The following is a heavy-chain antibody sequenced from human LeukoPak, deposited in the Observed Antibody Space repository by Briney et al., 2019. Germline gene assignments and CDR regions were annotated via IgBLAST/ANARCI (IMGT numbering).Heavy chain of an antibody. V-gene: IGHV3-7*03. J-gene: IGHJ4*02. D-gene: IGHD1-26*01. CDR3: ATYSGVHHKTFDD. CDR2: IKQDENEQ. Sequence: GGSLRLSCAASGITVSRCWMSWVRQTPGGGLEWVANIKQDENEQDYVDSVRGRFTISRDNVKNSLYLQMNSLRVEDTALYFCATYSGVHHKTFDDWGQGTLVTVSS. CDR1: GITVSRCW.